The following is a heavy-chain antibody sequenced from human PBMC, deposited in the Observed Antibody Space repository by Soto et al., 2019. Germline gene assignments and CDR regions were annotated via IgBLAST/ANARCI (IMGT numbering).Heavy chain of an antibody. D-gene: IGHD2-2*01. CDR3: ARGLFSSTWPFTY. J-gene: IGHJ4*02. Sequence: SETLSLTCTVSGGSITSGGYYWSWIRQHPGKGLEWIGYIHNSGSTNYNPSLKSRVAISVDTSKNQFSLRLISVTAADTAVYYCARGLFSSTWPFTYWGLGTLVPVSS. CDR2: IHNSGST. V-gene: IGHV4-61*08. CDR1: GGSITSGGYY.